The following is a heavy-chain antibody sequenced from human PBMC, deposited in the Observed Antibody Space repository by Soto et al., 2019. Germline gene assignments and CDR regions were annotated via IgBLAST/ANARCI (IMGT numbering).Heavy chain of an antibody. Sequence: PSETLSLTCTVSGGSISSGDYYWSWIRQPPGKGLEWIGYIYYSGSTYYNPSLKSRVTISVDTSKNQFSLKLSSVTAADTAVYYCAREFPGILTGYYTFDYWGQGTLVTVSS. CDR2: IYYSGST. V-gene: IGHV4-30-4*01. D-gene: IGHD3-9*01. J-gene: IGHJ4*02. CDR1: GGSISSGDYY. CDR3: AREFPGILTGYYTFDY.